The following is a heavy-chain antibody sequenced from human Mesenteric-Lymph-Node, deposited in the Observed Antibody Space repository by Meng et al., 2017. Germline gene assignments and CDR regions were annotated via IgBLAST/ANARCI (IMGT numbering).Heavy chain of an antibody. CDR1: GGSFSGYY. J-gene: IGHJ4*02. Sequence: QVRLQKWGAGMLKASETLSLTCAVDGGSFSGYYWSWIRQPPGKGLEWIGEINHSGSTNYNPSLKSRVTISVDTSKNQFSLKLSSVTAADTAVYYCARITTMVRGVIGYWGQGTLVTVSS. V-gene: IGHV4-34*01. CDR3: ARITTMVRGVIGY. CDR2: INHSGST. D-gene: IGHD3-10*01.